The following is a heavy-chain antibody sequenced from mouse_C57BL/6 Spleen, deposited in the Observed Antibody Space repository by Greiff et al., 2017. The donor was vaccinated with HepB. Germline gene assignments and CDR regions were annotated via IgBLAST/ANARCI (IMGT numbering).Heavy chain of an antibody. J-gene: IGHJ2*01. V-gene: IGHV5-16*01. CDR3: ARVRWSFFDY. CDR2: INYDGSST. CDR1: GFTFSDYY. Sequence: EVMLVESEGGLVQPGSSMKLSCTASGFTFSDYYMAWVRQVPEKGLEWVANINYDGSSTYYLDSLKSRFIISRDNAKNILYLQMSSLKSEDTATYYCARVRWSFFDYWGQGTTLTVSS. D-gene: IGHD2-3*01.